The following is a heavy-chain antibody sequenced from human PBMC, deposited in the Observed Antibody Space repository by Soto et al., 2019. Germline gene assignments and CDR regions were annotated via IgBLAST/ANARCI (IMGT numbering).Heavy chain of an antibody. Sequence: SETLSLTCAVYGGSCSGYYWSWIRQPPGKGLEWIGEINHSGSTNYNPSLKSRVTISVDTSKNQFSLKLSSVTAADTAVYYCASSTTVTTADYFDYWGQGTLVTVSS. CDR1: GGSCSGYY. V-gene: IGHV4-34*01. D-gene: IGHD4-17*01. CDR2: INHSGST. J-gene: IGHJ4*02. CDR3: ASSTTVTTADYFDY.